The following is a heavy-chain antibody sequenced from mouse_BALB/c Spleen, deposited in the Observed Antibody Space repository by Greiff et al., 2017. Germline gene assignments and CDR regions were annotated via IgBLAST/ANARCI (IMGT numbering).Heavy chain of an antibody. J-gene: IGHJ2*01. CDR1: GFTFSDYY. D-gene: IGHD1-1*01. CDR3: ARALYGSSRYYFDY. V-gene: IGHV5-4*02. CDR2: ISDGGSYT. Sequence: EVKLVESGGGLVKPGGSLKLSCAASGFTFSDYYMYWVRQTPEKRLEWVATISDGGSYTYYPDSVKGRFTISRDNAKNNLYLQMSSLKSEDTAMYYCARALYGSSRYYFDYWGQGTTLTVSS.